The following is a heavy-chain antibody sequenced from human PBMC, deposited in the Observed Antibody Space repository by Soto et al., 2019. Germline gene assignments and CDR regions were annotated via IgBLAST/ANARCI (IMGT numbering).Heavy chain of an antibody. J-gene: IGHJ4*02. CDR2: IYYSGST. D-gene: IGHD5-12*01. CDR1: GGSLSSGGYY. V-gene: IGHV4-31*03. CDR3: PRDTQRGYSGYFDS. Sequence: QVQLQESGPGLVKPSQTLSLSCTVSGGSLSSGGYYWSWIRQAPGKGLEWIGFIYYSGSTYYNPSLKSRVTISVDTSQNQFSLKLSSVTAADTAVYYCPRDTQRGYSGYFDSWGQGTLVTVSS.